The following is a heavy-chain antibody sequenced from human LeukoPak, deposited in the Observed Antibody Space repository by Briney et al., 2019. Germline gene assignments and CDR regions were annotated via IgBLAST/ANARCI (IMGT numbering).Heavy chain of an antibody. CDR1: GGSISGLH. V-gene: IGHV4-59*08. CDR2: IYYGGRT. Sequence: SDALSLTCTVSGGSISGLHWNWIRLPPGNAREWTGDIYYGGRTGSNPSLTLRVTVSVDTSKHQLDLRLTAVTAADPARYCRVCPNDSDISGPETMATVSS. CDR3: VCPNDSDI. J-gene: IGHJ3*02. D-gene: IGHD2-21*02.